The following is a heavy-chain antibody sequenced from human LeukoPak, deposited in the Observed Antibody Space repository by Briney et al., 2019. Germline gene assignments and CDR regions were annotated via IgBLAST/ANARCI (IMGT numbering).Heavy chain of an antibody. Sequence: KPSETLSLTCTVSGGSISSGFYYWGWIRQPPGKGLEWIGSIYYSGTTYYNPSLKSRVTISVDTSRNQFSLKLSSVTAADTAVYYCATHPKSCTRGIFITGKACWFDPWGQGTLVTVSS. CDR1: GGSISSGFYY. V-gene: IGHV4-39*01. CDR2: IYYSGTT. CDR3: ATHPKSCTRGIFITGKACWFDP. D-gene: IGHD3-10*01. J-gene: IGHJ5*02.